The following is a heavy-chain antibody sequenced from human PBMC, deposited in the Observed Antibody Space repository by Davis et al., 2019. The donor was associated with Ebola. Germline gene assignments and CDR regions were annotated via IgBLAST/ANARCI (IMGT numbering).Heavy chain of an antibody. J-gene: IGHJ6*04. Sequence: GESLKISCAASGFTFSSYAMHWVRQAPGKGLEWVAVISYDGSNKYYADSVKGRFTISRDNSKNTLYLQMNSLRAEDTAVYYCARDSGGSLYYYYGMDVWGKGTTVTVSS. CDR1: GFTFSSYA. D-gene: IGHD2-15*01. V-gene: IGHV3-30-3*01. CDR2: ISYDGSNK. CDR3: ARDSGGSLYYYYGMDV.